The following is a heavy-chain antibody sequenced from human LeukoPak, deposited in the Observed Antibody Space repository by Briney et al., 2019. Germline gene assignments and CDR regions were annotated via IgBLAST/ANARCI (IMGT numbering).Heavy chain of an antibody. CDR2: IYTSGSA. D-gene: IGHD1-26*01. Sequence: PSETLSLTCTVSGGSISSYYWSWIRQPAGKGLEWIGRIYTSGSANYNPSLKSRVTISVDTSKNQFSLKLSSVTAADTAVYYCARHAAGGSYSPYYFDYWGQGTLVTVSS. CDR3: ARHAAGGSYSPYYFDY. V-gene: IGHV4-4*07. J-gene: IGHJ4*02. CDR1: GGSISSYY.